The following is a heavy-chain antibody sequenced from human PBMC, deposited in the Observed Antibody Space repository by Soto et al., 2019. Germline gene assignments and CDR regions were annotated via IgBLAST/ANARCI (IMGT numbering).Heavy chain of an antibody. D-gene: IGHD3-22*01. V-gene: IGHV4-59*01. CDR1: GGSISSYY. J-gene: IGHJ4*02. CDR2: IYYSGST. CDR3: ARGHYYDSSDYFDY. Sequence: SETLSLTCTVSGGSISSYYWSWIRQPPGKGLEWIGYIYYSGSTNYNPSLKSRVTISVDTSKNQFSLKLSSLTAADTAVYYCARGHYYDSSDYFDYWGQGTLATVSS.